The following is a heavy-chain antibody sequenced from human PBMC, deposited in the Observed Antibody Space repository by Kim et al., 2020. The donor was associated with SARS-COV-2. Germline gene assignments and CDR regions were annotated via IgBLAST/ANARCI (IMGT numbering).Heavy chain of an antibody. CDR3: APANRLYYDSSGYYPH. J-gene: IGHJ4*02. D-gene: IGHD3-22*01. Sequence: SVKGPFTISRDNAKNSLYLQMNSLRAEDTAVYYCAPANRLYYDSSGYYPHWGQGTLVTVSS. V-gene: IGHV3-21*01.